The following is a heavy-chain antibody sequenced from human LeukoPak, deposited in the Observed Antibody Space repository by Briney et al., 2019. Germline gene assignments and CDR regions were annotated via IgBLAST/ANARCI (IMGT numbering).Heavy chain of an antibody. J-gene: IGHJ3*02. D-gene: IGHD4-17*01. Sequence: PSETLSLTCTVSGGSISSSSYYWGWIRQPPGKGLEWIGSIYYSGSTFYNPSLKSRVTISVDTSKNQFSLKLSSVTAADTAVYYCARVPIYGDYGDAFDIWGQGTMVTVSS. V-gene: IGHV4-39*07. CDR3: ARVPIYGDYGDAFDI. CDR2: IYYSGST. CDR1: GGSISSSSYY.